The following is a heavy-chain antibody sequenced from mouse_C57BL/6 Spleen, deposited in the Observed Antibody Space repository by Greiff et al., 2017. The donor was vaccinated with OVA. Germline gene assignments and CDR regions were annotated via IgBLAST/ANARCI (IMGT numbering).Heavy chain of an antibody. J-gene: IGHJ1*03. D-gene: IGHD1-1*01. Sequence: EVQLQESGPGMVKPSQSLSLTCTVTGYSITSGYDWHWIRHFPGNKLEWMGYISYSGSTNYNPSLKSRISITHDTSKNHFFLKLNSVTTEDTATYYCARDNYGRRYFDVWGTGTTVTVSS. CDR2: ISYSGST. CDR3: ARDNYGRRYFDV. V-gene: IGHV3-1*01. CDR1: GYSITSGYD.